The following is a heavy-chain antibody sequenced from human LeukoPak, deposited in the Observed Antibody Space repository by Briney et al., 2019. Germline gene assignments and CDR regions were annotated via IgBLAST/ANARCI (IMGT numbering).Heavy chain of an antibody. CDR2: ISYSGNI. CDR1: GGSISSSTYY. V-gene: IGHV4-39*01. CDR3: ARQKYDSSGYYYTHFDY. Sequence: PSETLSLTCTVSGGSISSSTYYWGWIRQPPGKGLEWIGSISYSGNIYYNPSLKSRVTISVDTSKNQFSLKLSSVTAADTAVYHCARQKYDSSGYYYTHFDYWGQGILVTVSS. J-gene: IGHJ4*02. D-gene: IGHD3-22*01.